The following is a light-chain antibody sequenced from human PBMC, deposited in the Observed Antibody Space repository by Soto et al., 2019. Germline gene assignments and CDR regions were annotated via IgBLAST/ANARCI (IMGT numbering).Light chain of an antibody. J-gene: IGKJ1*01. CDR3: QQYYSSPTWT. Sequence: DIVMTQSRDSMAVSLGETATINCKSIHIFLYSSNNKNYLAWYQQKPGQPPKLLIYWASTRESGVPDRFSGSGSGTDFTLTISSLQAEDVAVYYCQQYYSSPTWTFGQGTKVDIK. CDR2: WAS. CDR1: HIFLYSSNNKNY. V-gene: IGKV4-1*01.